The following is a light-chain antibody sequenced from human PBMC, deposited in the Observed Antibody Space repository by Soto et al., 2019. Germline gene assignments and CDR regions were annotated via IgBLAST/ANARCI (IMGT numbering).Light chain of an antibody. Sequence: QSALTQPRSVSGSPGQSVTISCTGTTGDVGGSGHVSWYQQHPGKAPKLVIYDVNQRPSGVPDRFSGSKSGNTASLTISGLQDEDESDYYCCSHAGSLTWVFGGGTKLTVL. J-gene: IGLJ3*02. CDR3: CSHAGSLTWV. CDR2: DVN. V-gene: IGLV2-11*01. CDR1: TGDVGGSGH.